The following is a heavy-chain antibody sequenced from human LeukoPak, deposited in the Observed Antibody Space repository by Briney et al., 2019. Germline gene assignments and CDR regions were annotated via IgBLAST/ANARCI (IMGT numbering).Heavy chain of an antibody. CDR3: ARESGEIGRSMDV. CDR2: TYTSGTT. D-gene: IGHD2-15*01. CDR1: GYSISSGYY. J-gene: IGHJ6*03. Sequence: SETLSLTCTVSGYSISSGYYWGWIRQPAGKGLEWIGRTYTSGTTNYNTSLMSRVTLSLDTSKNQFSLKLTSVTAADTAVYYCARESGEIGRSMDVWGKGTPVTVSS. V-gene: IGHV4-4*07.